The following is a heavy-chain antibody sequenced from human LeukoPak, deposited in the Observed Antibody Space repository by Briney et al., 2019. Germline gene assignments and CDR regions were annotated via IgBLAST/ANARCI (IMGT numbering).Heavy chain of an antibody. CDR2: IYYSGST. CDR1: GGSISSYY. CDR3: ARGDYDFWSGNWRFDT. D-gene: IGHD3-3*01. V-gene: IGHV4-59*01. Sequence: SETLSLTCTVSGGSISSYYWSWIRQPPGKGLEWIGYIYYSGSTNYNPSLKSRVAISVDASKNQFSLKVDSVTTADTAVYYCARGDYDFWSGNWRFDTWGQGTLVTVSS. J-gene: IGHJ4*02.